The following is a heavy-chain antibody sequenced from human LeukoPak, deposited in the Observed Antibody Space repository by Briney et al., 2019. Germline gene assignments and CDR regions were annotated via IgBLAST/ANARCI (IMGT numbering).Heavy chain of an antibody. CDR3: AKDFEGIFQH. D-gene: IGHD3-9*01. CDR1: GFTFSSYG. Sequence: PGASLRLSCAASGFTFSSYGMHWVRQAPGKGLEWVAVISYDGSNKYYADSVKGRFTISRDNSKNTLYLQMNSLRAEDTAVYYCAKDFEGIFQHWGQGTLVTVSS. CDR2: ISYDGSNK. V-gene: IGHV3-30*18. J-gene: IGHJ1*01.